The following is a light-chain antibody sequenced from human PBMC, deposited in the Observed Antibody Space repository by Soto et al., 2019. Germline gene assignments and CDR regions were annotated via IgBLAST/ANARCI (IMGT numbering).Light chain of an antibody. Sequence: QSALTQPRSVSGSPGQSVTISCTGTSSEIGDYNSVSWYQQHPGKGPKLMIFDVSNRPSGVPDRFSGSKSGNRASLTISGLQAEDEAVYYCCSYAGRSRVFGGGTKLTVL. CDR2: DVS. J-gene: IGLJ3*02. CDR1: SSEIGDYNS. CDR3: CSYAGRSRV. V-gene: IGLV2-11*01.